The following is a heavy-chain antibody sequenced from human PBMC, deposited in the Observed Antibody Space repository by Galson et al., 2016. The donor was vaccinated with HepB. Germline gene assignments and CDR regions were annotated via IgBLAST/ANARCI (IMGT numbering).Heavy chain of an antibody. J-gene: IGHJ5*02. CDR3: ASAPTITTIWVS. D-gene: IGHD5-24*01. V-gene: IGHV3-53*01. CDR1: GITVTTNY. CDR2: LYSGGTT. Sequence: SLRLSCAASGITVTTNYISWVRQAPGKGLEWVAILYSGGTTVYADSVRGRFTISRDDSKNTVHLQMNSLRVEDTAMYFCASAPTITTIWVSWGQGTLVTVSS.